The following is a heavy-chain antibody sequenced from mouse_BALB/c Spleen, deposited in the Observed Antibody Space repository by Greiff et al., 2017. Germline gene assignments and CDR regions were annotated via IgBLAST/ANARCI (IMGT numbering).Heavy chain of an antibody. CDR3: ARSGTGFAY. CDR1: GFTFSSYT. V-gene: IGHV5-12-2*01. J-gene: IGHJ3*01. CDR2: ISNGGGST. Sequence: EVQGVESGGGLVQPGGSLKLSCAASGFTFSSYTMSWVRQTPEKRLEWVAYISNGGGSTYYPDTVKGRFTISRDNAKNTLYLQMSSLKSEDTAMYYCARSGTGFAYWGQGTLVTVSA. D-gene: IGHD4-1*01.